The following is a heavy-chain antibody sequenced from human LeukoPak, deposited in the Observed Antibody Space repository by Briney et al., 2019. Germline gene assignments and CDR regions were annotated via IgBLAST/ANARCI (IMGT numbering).Heavy chain of an antibody. V-gene: IGHV4-30-4*01. J-gene: IGHJ5*02. D-gene: IGHD3-22*01. CDR3: ARPYYYDSRIDP. CDR1: GGSISSGDYY. CDR2: MYYSGST. Sequence: SETLSLTCTVSGGSISSGDYYWSWIRQPPGKGLEWIAYMYYSGSTYYNPSLKSRVTMSADTSKDQLSLKLSSVTAADTAVYYCARPYYYDSRIDPWGQGLLVNVSS.